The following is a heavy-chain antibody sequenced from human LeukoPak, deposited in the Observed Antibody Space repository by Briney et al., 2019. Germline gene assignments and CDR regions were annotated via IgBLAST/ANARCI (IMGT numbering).Heavy chain of an antibody. V-gene: IGHV3-33*01. J-gene: IGHJ5*02. Sequence: PGGSLRLSCAASGFTFSSFGMHWVRQAPGKGLEWVAVIWFDGSNKYYPDSVKGRFTISRDNSKNNLYLQMSSLRAEDTAVYYCATDAGHWFDPWGQGTLVTVSS. CDR1: GFTFSSFG. CDR2: IWFDGSNK. CDR3: ATDAGHWFDP.